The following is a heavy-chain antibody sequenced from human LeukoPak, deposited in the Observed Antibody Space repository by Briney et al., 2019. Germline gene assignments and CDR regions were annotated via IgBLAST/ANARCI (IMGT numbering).Heavy chain of an antibody. J-gene: IGHJ3*02. V-gene: IGHV4-34*01. CDR3: AVSIQWLDNDDAFDI. D-gene: IGHD6-19*01. Sequence: SETLSLTCAVYGGSFSGYYWSWIRQPPGKGLEWIGEINHSGSTNYNPSLKSRVAISVDTSKNQLSLKLSSVTAADTAVYYCAVSIQWLDNDDAFDIWGQGTMVTVSS. CDR2: INHSGST. CDR1: GGSFSGYY.